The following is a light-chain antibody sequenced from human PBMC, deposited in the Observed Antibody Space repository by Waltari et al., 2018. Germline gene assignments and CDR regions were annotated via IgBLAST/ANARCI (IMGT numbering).Light chain of an antibody. CDR1: ESISSN. J-gene: IGKJ1*01. Sequence: EIVMTQSPATLSVSPGERATLSCRASESISSNLAWYQQKPGQAPRLLIYGASTRATGIPASFSGRGSGTEFTFTISSLQSEDFAVYYCQQYNNWPPWTFGQGTKVEIK. V-gene: IGKV3-15*01. CDR2: GAS. CDR3: QQYNNWPPWT.